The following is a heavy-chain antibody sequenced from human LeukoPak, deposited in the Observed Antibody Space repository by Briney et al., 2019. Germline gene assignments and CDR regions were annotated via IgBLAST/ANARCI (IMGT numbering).Heavy chain of an antibody. V-gene: IGHV1-46*01. J-gene: IGHJ3*02. CDR3: ARDVYYDREDLVNAFDI. Sequence: ASVKVSCKASGYTFTSYYMHWVRQAPGQGLEWMGIINPSGGSTSYAQKFQGRVTMTRDMSTSTVYMELSSLRSEDTAVYYCARDVYYDREDLVNAFDIWGQGTMVTVSS. CDR2: INPSGGST. CDR1: GYTFTSYY. D-gene: IGHD3-22*01.